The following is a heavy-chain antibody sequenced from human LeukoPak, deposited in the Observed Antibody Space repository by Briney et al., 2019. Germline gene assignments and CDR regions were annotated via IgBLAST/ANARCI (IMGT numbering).Heavy chain of an antibody. V-gene: IGHV3-23*01. J-gene: IGHJ6*02. CDR2: VTGGGGST. CDR3: ARDGGMIRFGGQDV. CDR1: GFTFSSYA. Sequence: GGSLRLSCAASGFTFSSYAMSWVRQAPGKGLEWVSTVTGGGGSTYYADSVKGRFTISRDNAKNSVYLQMNSLRVEDTAVYYCARDGGMIRFGGQDVWGQGTTATVS. D-gene: IGHD3-16*01.